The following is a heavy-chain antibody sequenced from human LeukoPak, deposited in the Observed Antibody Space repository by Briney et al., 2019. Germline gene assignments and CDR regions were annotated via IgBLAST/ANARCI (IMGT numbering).Heavy chain of an antibody. CDR1: GFTFNNYA. Sequence: GGSLRLSCAASGFTFNNYAMTWVRQAPGKGLEWVSVINGGGSSYHADSVKGRFTVSRDNSKNTLSLQMNSLRDEDTAVYYCAKGQGYNYGDSIDYWGQGTLVTVSS. J-gene: IGHJ4*02. D-gene: IGHD5-18*01. CDR3: AKGQGYNYGDSIDY. CDR2: INGGGSS. V-gene: IGHV3-23*01.